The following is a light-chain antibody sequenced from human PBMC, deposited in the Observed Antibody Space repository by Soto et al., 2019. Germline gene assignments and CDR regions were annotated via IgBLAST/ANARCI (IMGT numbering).Light chain of an antibody. CDR1: QSVSGN. CDR3: QQYNNWRLT. J-gene: IGKJ4*01. V-gene: IGKV3-15*01. Sequence: EIVMTQSPATMSVSPGERATLSCRASQSVSGNLAWYQQKPGQPPGLLNYGASTRATGIPARLSGSESGTEFIFTISGLQSEDFAVYYCQQYNNWRLTFGGGTKVEIK. CDR2: GAS.